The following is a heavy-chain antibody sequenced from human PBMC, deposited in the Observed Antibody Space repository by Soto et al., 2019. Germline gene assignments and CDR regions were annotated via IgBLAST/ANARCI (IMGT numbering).Heavy chain of an antibody. CDR3: ARPIVGATYYYYYYGMDV. CDR2: IIPIFGTA. D-gene: IGHD1-26*01. V-gene: IGHV1-69*13. J-gene: IGHJ6*02. CDR1: GGTFSSYA. Sequence: SVKVSCKASGGTFSSYAISWVRQAPGQGLEWMGGIIPIFGTANYAQKFQGRVTIAADESTSTAYMELSSLRSEDTAVYYCARPIVGATYYYYYYGMDVWGQGTTVTVSS.